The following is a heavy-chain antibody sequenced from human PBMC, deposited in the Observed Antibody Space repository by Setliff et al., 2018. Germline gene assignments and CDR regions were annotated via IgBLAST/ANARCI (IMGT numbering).Heavy chain of an antibody. CDR3: SRLVRFCIRTSCQRLSGGDF. Sequence: ASVKVSCKATGYTLSRHYMHWARQAPGQGLEWMGIINPGGGSASIVQKFHGRLTLTTDTSTRTAYMQLRSLDSDDTAVYYCSRLVRFCIRTSCQRLSGGDFWGQGTLVTVS. D-gene: IGHD2-2*01. J-gene: IGHJ4*02. CDR1: GYTLSRHY. V-gene: IGHV1-46*01. CDR2: INPGGGSA.